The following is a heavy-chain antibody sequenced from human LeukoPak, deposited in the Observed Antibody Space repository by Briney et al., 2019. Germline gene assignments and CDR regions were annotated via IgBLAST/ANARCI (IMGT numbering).Heavy chain of an antibody. J-gene: IGHJ4*02. V-gene: IGHV4-59*08. CDR3: ARPGSGWRDY. Sequence: PSETLSLTCTVSGGSISSYYWSWIRQPPGKGLEWIGYIYYSGSTYYNPSLKSRVTISVDTSKNQFSLKLGSVTAADTAVYYCARPGSGWRDYWGQGTLVTVSS. D-gene: IGHD6-19*01. CDR1: GGSISSYY. CDR2: IYYSGST.